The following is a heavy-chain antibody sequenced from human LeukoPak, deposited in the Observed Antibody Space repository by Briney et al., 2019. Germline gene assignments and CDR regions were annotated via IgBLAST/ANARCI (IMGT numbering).Heavy chain of an antibody. J-gene: IGHJ6*03. Sequence: GGSLRLSCAASGFTFSSYAMHWVRQAPGKGLEYVSAISSNGGSTYYANSVKGRFTISRDNSKNTLYLQMGSLRAEDMAVYYCARRWYDFWSGYYNGEVVDAYYYYYMDVWGKGTTVTVSS. CDR2: ISSNGGST. CDR1: GFTFSSYA. D-gene: IGHD3-3*01. V-gene: IGHV3-64*01. CDR3: ARRWYDFWSGYYNGEVVDAYYYYYMDV.